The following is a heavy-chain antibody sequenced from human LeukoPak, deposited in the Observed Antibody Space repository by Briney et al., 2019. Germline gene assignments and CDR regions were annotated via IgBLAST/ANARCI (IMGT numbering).Heavy chain of an antibody. CDR1: GGSFSGYY. V-gene: IGHV4-34*01. Sequence: SETLSLTCAVYGGSFSGYYWSWIRQPPGKGLEWIGEINHSGSTNYNPSLKSRVTISVDTSKNQFSLKLSSVTAADTAVYYCARGYSSSWAGDQLDYWSQGTLVTVSS. CDR3: ARGYSSSWAGDQLDY. CDR2: INHSGST. J-gene: IGHJ4*02. D-gene: IGHD6-13*01.